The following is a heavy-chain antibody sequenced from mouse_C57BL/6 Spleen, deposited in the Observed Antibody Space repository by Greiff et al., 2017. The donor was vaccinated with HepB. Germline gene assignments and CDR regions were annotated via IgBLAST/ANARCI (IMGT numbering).Heavy chain of an antibody. V-gene: IGHV1-81*01. CDR3: ARGGTTVVAFDY. Sequence: VKLMESGAELARPGASVKLSCKASGYTFTSYGISWVKQRTGQGLEWIGEIYPRSGNTYYNEKFKGKATLTADKSSSTAYMELRSLTSEDSAVYFCARGGTTVVAFDYWGQGTTLTVSS. CDR2: IYPRSGNT. D-gene: IGHD1-1*01. J-gene: IGHJ2*01. CDR1: GYTFTSYG.